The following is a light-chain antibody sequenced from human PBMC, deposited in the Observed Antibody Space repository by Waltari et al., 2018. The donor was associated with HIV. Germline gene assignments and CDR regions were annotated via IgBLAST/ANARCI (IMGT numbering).Light chain of an antibody. CDR2: AAS. Sequence: DIQFTQSPSFLSTSVGDRVTITCRASQGISSYLAWYQQKPGKAPQLLIYAASTLESGVPSRFSGSGSGTEFTHTMSSLQPEDFATYYCQQINSYPVTFGGGTKVDFK. CDR3: QQINSYPVT. J-gene: IGKJ4*01. CDR1: QGISSY. V-gene: IGKV1-9*01.